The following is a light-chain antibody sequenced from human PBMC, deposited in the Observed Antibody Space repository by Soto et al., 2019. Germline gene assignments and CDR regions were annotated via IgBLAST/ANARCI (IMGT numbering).Light chain of an antibody. CDR2: GAS. CDR1: QSVSSN. Sequence: EIVRAQSPATLCVSPGERATVSCRASQSVSSNLAWYQQKPGQAPRLLIYGASTRATGIPARFSGSGSGTEFTLTITRLEPEDFAVYYCQQYGSSRTFGQGTKVDI. V-gene: IGKV3-15*01. CDR3: QQYGSSRT. J-gene: IGKJ1*01.